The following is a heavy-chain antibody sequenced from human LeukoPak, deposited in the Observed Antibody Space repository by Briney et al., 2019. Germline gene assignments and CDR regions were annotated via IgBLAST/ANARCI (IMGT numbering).Heavy chain of an antibody. CDR3: ARLLEGDYHFDY. CDR1: GFTFSSFW. Sequence: GGSLRLSCAASGFTFSSFWMNWVRQVPGMGLVWVSRINSDGSITDYADSVKGRFTISRDNAKNTLSLQMNSLRAEDTAVYYCARLLEGDYHFDYWGQGTLVTVSS. D-gene: IGHD1-1*01. CDR2: INSDGSIT. V-gene: IGHV3-74*01. J-gene: IGHJ4*02.